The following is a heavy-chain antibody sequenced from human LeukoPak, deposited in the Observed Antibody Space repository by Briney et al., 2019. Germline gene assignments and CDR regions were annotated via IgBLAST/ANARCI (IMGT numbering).Heavy chain of an antibody. D-gene: IGHD3-16*02. Sequence: SETLSRTCAVYGGSFSGYYWSWIRQPPGKGLEWIGEINHSGSTNYNPSLKSRVTISVDTSKNQFSLKLSSVTAADTAVYYCARGNDYVWGSYRYTPVHAFDIWGQGTMVTVSS. V-gene: IGHV4-34*01. CDR2: INHSGST. CDR1: GGSFSGYY. J-gene: IGHJ3*02. CDR3: ARGNDYVWGSYRYTPVHAFDI.